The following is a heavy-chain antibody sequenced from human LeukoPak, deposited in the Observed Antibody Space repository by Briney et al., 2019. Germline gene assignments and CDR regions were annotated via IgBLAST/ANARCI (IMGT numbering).Heavy chain of an antibody. D-gene: IGHD1-14*01. Sequence: ASVKVSCKASGGTFSSYAISWVRQAPGQGLEWMGWINAGNGNTKYSQKFQGRVTITRDTSTSTVYMELSSLRSEDTAVYYCAREVYPRSYGMDVWGQGTTVTVSS. J-gene: IGHJ6*02. V-gene: IGHV1-3*01. CDR3: AREVYPRSYGMDV. CDR2: INAGNGNT. CDR1: GGTFSSYA.